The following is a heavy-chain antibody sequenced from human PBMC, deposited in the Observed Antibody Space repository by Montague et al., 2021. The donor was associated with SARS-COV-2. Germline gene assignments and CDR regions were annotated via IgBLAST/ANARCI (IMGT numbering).Heavy chain of an antibody. V-gene: IGHV4-61*09. CDR2: IYSTVIT. D-gene: IGHD4-17*01. CDR3: ARDPHDYGWFDP. J-gene: IGHJ5*02. Sequence: TLSLTCTGSGGSISRASYYWSWIRQPAGKGLEWIGHIYSTVITNYNPSLKSRVTISVDLSKNQFSLKMTSVTAADTAVYYCARDPHDYGWFDPWGQGTLVTVSS. CDR1: GGSISRASYY.